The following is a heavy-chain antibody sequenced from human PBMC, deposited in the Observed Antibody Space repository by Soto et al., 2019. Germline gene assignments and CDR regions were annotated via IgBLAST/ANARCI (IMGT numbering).Heavy chain of an antibody. CDR1: GYIFNSFG. CDR3: ARRWTTGEIDY. Sequence: QVQLVQSGGAVKKPGASVKVSCKAPGYIFNSFGISWVRQAPGQRLEWLGWISAYTGNTKYAQNFQGRVTMTTDTSTSTAYMELRSLRSDDTAVYYCARRWTTGEIDYWGQGTLVTVSS. D-gene: IGHD4-17*01. J-gene: IGHJ4*02. CDR2: ISAYTGNT. V-gene: IGHV1-18*01.